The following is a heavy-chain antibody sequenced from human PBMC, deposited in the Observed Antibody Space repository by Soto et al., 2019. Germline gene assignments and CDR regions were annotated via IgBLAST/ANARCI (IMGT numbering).Heavy chain of an antibody. CDR1: GFTFSSYA. V-gene: IGHV3-30-3*01. CDR3: ARDGNDFWSGYYSPFDY. Sequence: QVQLVESGGGVVQPGRSLRLSCAASGFTFSSYAMHWVRQAPGKGLEWVAVISYDGSNKYYADSVKGRFTISRDNSKNTLYLQMNSLRVEDTAVYYCARDGNDFWSGYYSPFDYWGQGTLVTVSS. D-gene: IGHD3-3*01. CDR2: ISYDGSNK. J-gene: IGHJ4*02.